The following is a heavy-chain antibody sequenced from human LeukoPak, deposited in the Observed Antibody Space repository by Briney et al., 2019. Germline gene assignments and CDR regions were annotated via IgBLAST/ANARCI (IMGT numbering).Heavy chain of an antibody. CDR1: GFSFISYG. Sequence: GGSLRLSCAASGFSFISYGMHWVRQAPGKGLEWVGVISDDGRRKDYADSVKGRFTISRDNSKDTLYLQMNSPRAEDTAVYYCAKRPSDYGDYVSYFDYWGRGTLVTVSS. D-gene: IGHD4-17*01. V-gene: IGHV3-30*18. J-gene: IGHJ4*02. CDR2: ISDDGRRK. CDR3: AKRPSDYGDYVSYFDY.